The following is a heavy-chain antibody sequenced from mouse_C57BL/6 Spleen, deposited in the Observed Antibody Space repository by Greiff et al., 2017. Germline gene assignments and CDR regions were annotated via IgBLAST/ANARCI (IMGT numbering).Heavy chain of an antibody. CDR1: GFTFNTYA. J-gene: IGHJ4*01. Sequence: EVKVVESGGGLVQPKGSLKLSRAASGFTFNTYAMHWVRQAPGKGLEWVARIRRKSSNYATYYADSVKDRFTISRDDSQSMLYLQMNNLKTEDTAMYYCVRGGITTVAPYYAMDYWGQGTSVTVSS. CDR3: VRGGITTVAPYYAMDY. V-gene: IGHV10-3*01. CDR2: IRRKSSNYAT. D-gene: IGHD1-1*01.